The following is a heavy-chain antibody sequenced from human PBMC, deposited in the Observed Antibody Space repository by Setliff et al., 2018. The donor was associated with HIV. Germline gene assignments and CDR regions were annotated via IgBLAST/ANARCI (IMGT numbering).Heavy chain of an antibody. CDR1: GASIRGHY. J-gene: IGHJ5*02. CDR3: ARRTFGSGRIDP. Sequence: PSETLSLTCSVSGASIRGHYWSWIRQSPGKGLEWIGNIYYSGNTNYDPSFKSRVTISVDTSKNQFSLKLNSVTATDTAVYYCARRTFGSGRIDPWGQGTLVTVSS. V-gene: IGHV4-59*08. D-gene: IGHD3-16*01. CDR2: IYYSGNT.